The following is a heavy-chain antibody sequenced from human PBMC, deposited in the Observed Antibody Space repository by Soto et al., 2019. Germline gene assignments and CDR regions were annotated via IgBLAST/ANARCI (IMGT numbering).Heavy chain of an antibody. J-gene: IGHJ4*02. Sequence: EVQLVESGGVSVQPGGSLRLSCTASGFTLSNYWMHWVRQAPGKGLVWVSRINTDGSTTTYADSVKGRFTISRDNAKNTLYLQMNSLRDVDTAVYYCVRIRRGDGYTFGYWGQGTLVTVSS. CDR3: VRIRRGDGYTFGY. CDR1: GFTLSNYW. CDR2: INTDGSTT. V-gene: IGHV3-74*01. D-gene: IGHD5-12*01.